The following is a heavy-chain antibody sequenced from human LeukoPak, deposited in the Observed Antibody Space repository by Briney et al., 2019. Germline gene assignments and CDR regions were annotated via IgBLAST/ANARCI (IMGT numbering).Heavy chain of an antibody. CDR2: ISGSSSDI. CDR3: ARNRPPDV. J-gene: IGHJ6*02. D-gene: IGHD1-14*01. Sequence: MAGGSLRLSCTASGFTFSSFTMNWVRQAPGKGLEWVSSISGSSSDIYYADSVKGRFTISRDNAENSLFLQVNSLRAEDTAVYYCARNRPPDVWGQGTTVTVSS. V-gene: IGHV3-21*01. CDR1: GFTFSSFT.